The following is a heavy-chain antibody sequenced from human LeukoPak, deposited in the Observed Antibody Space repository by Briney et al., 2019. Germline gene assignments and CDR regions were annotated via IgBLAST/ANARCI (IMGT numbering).Heavy chain of an antibody. D-gene: IGHD6-13*01. J-gene: IGHJ4*02. CDR3: ARGYSSSWYFDY. Sequence: GGSLRLSCAASGFTVSNNYMSWVRQAPGKGLECVSVIYSGGSTYHADSVKGRFTISRDNSKNTLYLQMNSLRAEDTAEYYCARGYSSSWYFDYWGQGTLVTVSS. CDR2: IYSGGST. V-gene: IGHV3-66*01. CDR1: GFTVSNNY.